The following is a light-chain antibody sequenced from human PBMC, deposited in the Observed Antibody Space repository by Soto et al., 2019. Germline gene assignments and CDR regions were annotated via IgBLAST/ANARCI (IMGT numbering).Light chain of an antibody. CDR2: DAS. Sequence: EIVLTQSPAILSLSPGERATLSCRASQSISRSLAWYQQKPGQAPRLLISDASTRATGIPARFSGSGSGTEFTLTISSLQPDDFATYYCQQYNSYSRTFGQGTKVDIK. CDR3: QQYNSYSRT. CDR1: QSISRS. V-gene: IGKV3-15*01. J-gene: IGKJ1*01.